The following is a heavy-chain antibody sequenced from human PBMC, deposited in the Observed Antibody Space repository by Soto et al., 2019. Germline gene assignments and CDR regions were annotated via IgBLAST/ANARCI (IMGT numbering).Heavy chain of an antibody. CDR3: ARDSSGYYYGNWLDP. J-gene: IGHJ5*02. Sequence: PSETLSLTCTVSGGSISSGGYYWSWIRQHPGKGLEWIGYIYYSGSTYYNPSLKSRVTISVDTSKNQFSLKLSSVTAADTAVYYCARDSSGYYYGNWLDPWGQGTLVTVSS. CDR2: IYYSGST. V-gene: IGHV4-31*03. CDR1: GGSISSGGYY. D-gene: IGHD3-22*01.